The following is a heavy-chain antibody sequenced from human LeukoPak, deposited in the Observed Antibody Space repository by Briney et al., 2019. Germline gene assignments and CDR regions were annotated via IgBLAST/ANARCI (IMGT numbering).Heavy chain of an antibody. J-gene: IGHJ4*02. V-gene: IGHV4-39*01. D-gene: IGHD4-23*01. CDR1: GCTISYSSYC. CDR2: IYNSET. CDR3: ARHRYFGGNFADS. Sequence: SETLPPTSTVSGCTISYSSYCWCWIRQPPVKGLEWIGSIYNSETSYNPSLKSQVTISVDTSKNQISLKLSSVTAADTAVYYCARHRYFGGNFADSWGEGILVTVSS.